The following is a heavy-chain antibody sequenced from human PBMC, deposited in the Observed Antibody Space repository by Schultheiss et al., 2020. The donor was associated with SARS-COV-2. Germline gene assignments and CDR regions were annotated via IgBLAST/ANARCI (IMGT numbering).Heavy chain of an antibody. CDR3: ARDLSGVLWFGELGSYYYYGMDV. CDR2: IIPIFGTA. J-gene: IGHJ6*02. Sequence: SVKVSCKASGGTFSSYAISWVRQAPGQGLEWMGGIIPIFGTANYAQKFQGRVTITADESTSTAYMELSSLRSEDTAVYYCARDLSGVLWFGELGSYYYYGMDVWGQGTTVTVSS. D-gene: IGHD3-10*01. V-gene: IGHV1-69*13. CDR1: GGTFSSYA.